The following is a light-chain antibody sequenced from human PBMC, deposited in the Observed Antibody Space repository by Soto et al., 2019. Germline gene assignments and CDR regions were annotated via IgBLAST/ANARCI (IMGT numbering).Light chain of an antibody. Sequence: TQSPGLRSLSPGERATSSCRAQQSVSSNLAWYQQKPGQAPRLLIYGASTRATDIPARFSGSGSGTEFTLTISSLQSEDLAIYSCHQYHNATLTTFGQGTRLEIK. CDR1: QSVSSN. CDR2: GAS. J-gene: IGKJ5*01. V-gene: IGKV3D-15*01. CDR3: HQYHNATLTT.